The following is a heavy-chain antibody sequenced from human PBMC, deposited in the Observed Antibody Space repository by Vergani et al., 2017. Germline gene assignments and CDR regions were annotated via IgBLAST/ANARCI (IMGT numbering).Heavy chain of an antibody. CDR2: ISYDGSNK. CDR3: AKGGGTVTTLLGAFDI. Sequence: VQLLESGGGLVQPGRSLRLSCAASGFTFSSYGMHWVRQAPGKGLEWVAVISYDGSNKYYADSVKGRFTISRDNSKNTLYLQMNSLRAEDTAVYYCAKGGGTVTTLLGAFDIWGQGTMVTVSS. CDR1: GFTFSSYG. D-gene: IGHD4-17*01. V-gene: IGHV3-30*18. J-gene: IGHJ3*02.